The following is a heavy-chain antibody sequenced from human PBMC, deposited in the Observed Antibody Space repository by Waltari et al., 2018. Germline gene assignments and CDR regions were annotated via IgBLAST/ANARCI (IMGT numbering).Heavy chain of an antibody. Sequence: QLVEFGGGLVKPGSSLRLSCAAFGFSFSAYHMHWLRRAPGKELEWFSSISSKSTYIYYADSVRGRFSISRDNAENSLFLQMNNLRGEDTAVYYCARDTIFYGSGSYDPWGQGTRVTVSS. D-gene: IGHD3-10*01. CDR2: ISSKSTYI. CDR1: GFSFSAYH. V-gene: IGHV3-21*01. CDR3: ARDTIFYGSGSYDP. J-gene: IGHJ5*02.